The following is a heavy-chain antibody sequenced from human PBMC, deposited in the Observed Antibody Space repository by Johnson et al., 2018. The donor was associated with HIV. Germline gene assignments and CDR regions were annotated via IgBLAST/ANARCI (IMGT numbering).Heavy chain of an antibody. V-gene: IGHV3-30-3*01. J-gene: IGHJ3*02. CDR3: ARELEFGDLRKNDAFDI. CDR2: ISYDGSNQ. D-gene: IGHD4-17*01. CDR1: GFTFSSYA. Sequence: VESGGGVVQPGRSLRLSCAASGFTFSSYAMHWVRQAPGKGLEWVAVISYDGSNQYYAASVKGRFTISRDNSKNTLYLQMNSLGAEDTAVYYCARELEFGDLRKNDAFDIWGQGTMVTVSS.